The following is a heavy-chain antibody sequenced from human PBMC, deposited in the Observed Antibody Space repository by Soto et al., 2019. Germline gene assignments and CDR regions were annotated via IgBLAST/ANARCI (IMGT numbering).Heavy chain of an antibody. V-gene: IGHV1-18*01. J-gene: IGHJ6*02. CDR2: ISAYNGNT. D-gene: IGHD2-2*02. CDR3: ARWVVVVPAAKPGPELRIGYYYGMDV. CDR1: GYTFTSYG. Sequence: ASVKVSCKASGYTFTSYGISWVRQAPGQGLEWMGWISAYNGNTNYAQRLQGRVTMTTDISTSTAYMELRSLRSDDTAVYYCARWVVVVPAAKPGPELRIGYYYGMDVWGQGTTVTVSS.